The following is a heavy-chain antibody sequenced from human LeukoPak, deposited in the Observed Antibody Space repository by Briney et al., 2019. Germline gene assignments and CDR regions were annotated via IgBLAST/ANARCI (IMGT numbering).Heavy chain of an antibody. Sequence: GGSLRLSCAASGFTFSSYSMNWVRQAPGKGLEWVSYISSSGSTRYYADSVKGRFTISRDNAKNSLYLQMNSLRAEDTAVYYCASGSYRWFDPWGQGTLVTVSS. CDR1: GFTFSSYS. V-gene: IGHV3-48*04. D-gene: IGHD3-16*02. J-gene: IGHJ5*02. CDR3: ASGSYRWFDP. CDR2: ISSSGSTR.